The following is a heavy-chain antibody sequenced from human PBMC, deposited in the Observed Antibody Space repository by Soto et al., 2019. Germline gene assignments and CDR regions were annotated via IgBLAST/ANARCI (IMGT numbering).Heavy chain of an antibody. CDR2: ISYDESNK. CDR1: GFTFRSYH. Sequence: QVQLVESGGGVVQPGRSLRLSCAASGFTFRSYHMHWVRQAPGKGLEWVSSISYDESNKYYTDSVKGRFTISRDNSNNELYLQLHSLRDEDTAVYYCARALDVAIASKDTWFDPWGQGTLVTVSS. CDR3: ARALDVAIASKDTWFDP. J-gene: IGHJ5*02. V-gene: IGHV3-30-3*01. D-gene: IGHD2-21*01.